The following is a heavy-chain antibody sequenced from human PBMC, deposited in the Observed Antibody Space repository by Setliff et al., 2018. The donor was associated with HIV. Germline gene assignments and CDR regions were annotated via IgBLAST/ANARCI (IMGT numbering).Heavy chain of an antibody. J-gene: IGHJ4*02. CDR3: ARMAPDGTGGYYFDA. Sequence: PSETLSLTCTVSNGSINNYFWSWIRQPAGKRLEWIGRIFSSGTYNYNPFLRSRVTISVDASNKKFSLNLMSVTAADTAVYYCARMAPDGTGGYYFDAWGQGTLVTVSS. CDR1: NGSINNYF. D-gene: IGHD3-16*01. CDR2: IFSSGTY. V-gene: IGHV4-4*07.